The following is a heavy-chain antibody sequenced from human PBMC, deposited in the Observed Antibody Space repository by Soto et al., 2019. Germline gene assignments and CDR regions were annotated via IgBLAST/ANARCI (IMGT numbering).Heavy chain of an antibody. Sequence: QVQLVQSGAEVKKPGSSVKVSCKASGGTFSSYTFSWVRQAPGQGREWMGRIIAILGIANYAQKFQGRVTITAVESMNTAYMEQSSLRSEDTAVYCCALGDVLDYGAPFDYWGQGTLVTVSS. CDR2: IIAILGIA. CDR3: ALGDVLDYGAPFDY. D-gene: IGHD4-17*01. V-gene: IGHV1-69*02. CDR1: GGTFSSYT. J-gene: IGHJ4*02.